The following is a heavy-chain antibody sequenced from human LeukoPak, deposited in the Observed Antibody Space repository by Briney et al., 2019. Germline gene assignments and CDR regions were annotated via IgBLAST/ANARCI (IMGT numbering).Heavy chain of an antibody. D-gene: IGHD3-22*01. V-gene: IGHV3-21*01. CDR2: ISSSSSYI. J-gene: IGHJ3*02. Sequence: PGGSLRLSCAASGFTFSSYSMNWVRQAPGKGLEWVSSISSSSSYIYYADSVKGRFTISRDNAKNSLYLQMNSLRAEDTAVYYCARDRGGYYYDSSGPPDTWGQGTMVTVSS. CDR1: GFTFSSYS. CDR3: ARDRGGYYYDSSGPPDT.